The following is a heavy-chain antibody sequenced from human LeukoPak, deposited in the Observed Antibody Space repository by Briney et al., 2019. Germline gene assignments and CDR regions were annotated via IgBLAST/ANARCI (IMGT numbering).Heavy chain of an antibody. CDR3: ARASRGIAAAGYWFDP. CDR2: ISSSSSYI. J-gene: IGHJ5*02. CDR1: GFTFSSYS. D-gene: IGHD6-13*01. Sequence: PGGSLRLSCAASGFTFSSYSMNWVRQAPGKGLEWVSPISSSSSYIYYADSVKGRFTISRDNAKNSLYLQMNSLRAEDTAVYYCARASRGIAAAGYWFDPWGQGTLVTVSS. V-gene: IGHV3-21*01.